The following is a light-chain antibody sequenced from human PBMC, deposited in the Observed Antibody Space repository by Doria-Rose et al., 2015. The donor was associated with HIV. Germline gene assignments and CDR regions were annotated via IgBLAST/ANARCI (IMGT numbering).Light chain of an antibody. CDR1: QSLLYTSKNY. CDR3: QQYYDTPS. J-gene: IGKJ3*01. Sequence: DIRVTQSPESLGMSLGERATLNCKSNQSLLYTSKNYLAWYQQKPGQPPKWLIYWASTRQSGVHARFSGSGSETDFTLTISSLEAEDVAVYYWQQYYDTPSFGPGTTVDIK. V-gene: IGKV4-1*01. CDR2: WAS.